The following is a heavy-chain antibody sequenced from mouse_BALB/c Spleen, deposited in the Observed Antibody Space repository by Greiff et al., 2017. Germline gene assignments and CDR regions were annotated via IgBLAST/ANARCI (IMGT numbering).Heavy chain of an antibody. CDR1: GFTFSSFG. CDR3: ARTYDYDGRYYYAMDY. J-gene: IGHJ4*01. CDR2: ISSGSSTI. V-gene: IGHV5-17*02. Sequence: DVKLVESGGGLVQPGGSRKLSCAASGFTFSSFGMHWVRQAPEKGLEWVAYISSGSSTIYYADTVKGRFTISRDNPKNTLFLQMTSLRSEDTAMYYCARTYDYDGRYYYAMDYWGEGTSVTVSS. D-gene: IGHD2-4*01.